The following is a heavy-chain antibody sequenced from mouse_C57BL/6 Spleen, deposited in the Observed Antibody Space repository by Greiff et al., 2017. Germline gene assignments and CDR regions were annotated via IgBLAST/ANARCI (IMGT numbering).Heavy chain of an antibody. CDR2: IWRGGST. D-gene: IGHD2-4*01. J-gene: IGHJ2*01. V-gene: IGHV2-5*01. CDR3: AKNLRGYDYDGDFDY. Sequence: VQLQQSGPGLVQPSQSLSITCTVSGFSLTSYGVHWVRQSPGKGLEWLGVIWRGGSTDYNAAFMSRLSITKDNSKSQVFFKMNSLQADDTAIYYSAKNLRGYDYDGDFDYWGQGTTLTVSS. CDR1: GFSLTSYG.